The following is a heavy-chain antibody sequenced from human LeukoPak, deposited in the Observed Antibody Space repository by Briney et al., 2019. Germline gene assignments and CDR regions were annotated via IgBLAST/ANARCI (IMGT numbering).Heavy chain of an antibody. CDR1: AFTFRTYW. J-gene: IGHJ4*02. CDR3: ASTTGIAVAGTFDY. V-gene: IGHV3-7*02. CDR2: IKPDGSEK. D-gene: IGHD6-19*01. Sequence: GGSLRLSCAASAFTFRTYWMSWVRQAPGKGLEWVAMIKPDGSEKYYVDSVKGLFTISRDNAKNSLYLQMNSLRAEDTAVYYCASTTGIAVAGTFDYWGQGTLVTVSS.